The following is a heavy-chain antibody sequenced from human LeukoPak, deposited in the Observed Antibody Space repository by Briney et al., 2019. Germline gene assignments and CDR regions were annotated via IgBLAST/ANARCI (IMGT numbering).Heavy chain of an antibody. CDR3: AREGYYGSGSNWFDP. D-gene: IGHD3-10*01. CDR2: IYYSGST. J-gene: IGHJ5*02. Sequence: SETLSLTCTVSGGSISNSYWTWIRQPPGKGLEWIGHIYYSGSTNYNPSLKSRVTISVDTSKNQFSLKLTSVNAADTAVYYCAREGYYGSGSNWFDPWGQGTLVTVSS. CDR1: GGSISNSY. V-gene: IGHV4-59*01.